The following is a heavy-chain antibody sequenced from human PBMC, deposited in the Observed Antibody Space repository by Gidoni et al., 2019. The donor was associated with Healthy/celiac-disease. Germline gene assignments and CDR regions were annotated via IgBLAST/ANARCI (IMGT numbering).Heavy chain of an antibody. D-gene: IGHD2-2*01. CDR2: ISYDGSNK. CDR3: ARGGEADMRYQLLFIDY. CDR1: EVPVSSYA. J-gene: IGHJ4*02. Sequence: QGQLVEAGGGVVQPGRSLRLCCAASEVPVSSYAMHWVRQAPGKVLEWVAVISYDGSNKYYADTVKGRFTISRDNSKNTLYLQMNSLRAEDTAVYYCARGGEADMRYQLLFIDYWGQGTLVTVSS. V-gene: IGHV3-30-3*01.